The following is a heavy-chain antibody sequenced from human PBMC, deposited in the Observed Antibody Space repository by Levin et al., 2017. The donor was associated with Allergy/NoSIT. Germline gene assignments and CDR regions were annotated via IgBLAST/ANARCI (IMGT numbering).Heavy chain of an antibody. V-gene: IGHV3-30-3*01. Sequence: GGSLRLSCAASGFTFSSYAMHWVRQAPGKGLEWVAVISYDGSNKYYADSVKGRFTISRDNSKNTLHLQMNSLRAEDTAVYYCARCIAAAGWDAFDIWGQGTMVTVSS. CDR1: GFTFSSYA. D-gene: IGHD6-13*01. CDR2: ISYDGSNK. CDR3: ARCIAAAGWDAFDI. J-gene: IGHJ3*02.